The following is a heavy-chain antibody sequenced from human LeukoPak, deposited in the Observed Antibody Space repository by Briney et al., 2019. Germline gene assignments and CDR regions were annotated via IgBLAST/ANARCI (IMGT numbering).Heavy chain of an antibody. D-gene: IGHD5-18*01. Sequence: SETLSLTCTVSGGSLSRFSWAWIRQPAGRGLEWIVRIHRGGTTNYNPSLESRLTFSLDTSQNQFSLKLNSVTAADTAVYYCARDSPDGYTSGHYYYYLDVWGKGTTVTVSS. CDR3: ARDSPDGYTSGHYYYYLDV. J-gene: IGHJ6*03. CDR2: IHRGGTT. V-gene: IGHV4-4*07. CDR1: GGSLSRFS.